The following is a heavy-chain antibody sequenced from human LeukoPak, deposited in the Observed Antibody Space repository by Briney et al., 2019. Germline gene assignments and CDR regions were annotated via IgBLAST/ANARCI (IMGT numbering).Heavy chain of an antibody. Sequence: GESLKISCKGSGYSFTSYWIGRVRQMPGKGLEWMGIIYPGDSDTRYSPSFQGQVTISADKSISAAYLQWSSLKASDTAMYYCARRSKVVVVAAIDFDYWGQGTLVTVSS. CDR3: ARRSKVVVVAAIDFDY. CDR1: GYSFTSYW. V-gene: IGHV5-51*01. J-gene: IGHJ4*02. CDR2: IYPGDSDT. D-gene: IGHD2-15*01.